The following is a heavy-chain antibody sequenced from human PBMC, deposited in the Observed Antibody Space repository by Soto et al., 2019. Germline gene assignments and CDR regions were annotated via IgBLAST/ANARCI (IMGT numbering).Heavy chain of an antibody. V-gene: IGHV3-30-3*01. J-gene: IGHJ5*01. Sequence: PGGSLRLSCAASGFTFSSYAMHWVRQAPGKGLEWVSVISYNGSNKYYADSVKGRFTISRDNAKNSLYLQMSSLRAEDTAVYYCVRDQDYDILTGYSHSDSWGQGTLVTVSS. CDR1: GFTFSSYA. CDR3: VRDQDYDILTGYSHSDS. D-gene: IGHD3-9*01. CDR2: ISYNGSNK.